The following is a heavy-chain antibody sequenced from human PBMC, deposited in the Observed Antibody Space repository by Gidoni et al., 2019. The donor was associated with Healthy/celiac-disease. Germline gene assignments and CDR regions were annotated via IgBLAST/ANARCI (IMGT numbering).Heavy chain of an antibody. CDR2: ISAYNGNT. V-gene: IGHV1-18*01. Sequence: QVQLVQSGAEVKKPGASVKVSCKASGYTFTSYGISWVRQAPVQGLEWMGWISAYNGNTNYAQKLQGRVTMTTDTSTSTAYMELRSLRSDDTAVYYCARDGSGILDSGPNGESPNWFDPWGQGTLVTVSS. J-gene: IGHJ5*02. CDR3: ARDGSGILDSGPNGESPNWFDP. D-gene: IGHD3-10*01. CDR1: GYTFTSYG.